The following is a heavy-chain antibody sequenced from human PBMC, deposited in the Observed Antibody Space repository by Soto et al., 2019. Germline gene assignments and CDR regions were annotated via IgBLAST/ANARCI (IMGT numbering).Heavy chain of an antibody. CDR3: ARERGYYYDSSGYLR. Sequence: GGSLRLSCAASGFTFSDYYMSWIRQAPGKGLEWVSYISSSGSTIYYADSVKGRFTISRDNAKNSLYLQMNGLRAEDTAVYYCARERGYYYDSSGYLRWGQGTLVTVSS. CDR1: GFTFSDYY. D-gene: IGHD3-22*01. V-gene: IGHV3-11*01. J-gene: IGHJ4*02. CDR2: ISSSGSTI.